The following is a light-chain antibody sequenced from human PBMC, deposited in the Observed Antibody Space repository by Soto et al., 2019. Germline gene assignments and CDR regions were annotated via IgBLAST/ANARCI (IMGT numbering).Light chain of an antibody. CDR2: AAS. CDR1: QSITNY. CDR3: QQSYYTPIT. J-gene: IGKJ5*01. V-gene: IGKV1-39*01. Sequence: DIQMTQSPSSLSASVGDRVTITCRASQSITNYLNWYHQKAGKALKLLIYAASTLESGVPSRFSGSGSGTDFTLTISSLQPEDFATYYCQQSYYTPITFGQGTRLEI.